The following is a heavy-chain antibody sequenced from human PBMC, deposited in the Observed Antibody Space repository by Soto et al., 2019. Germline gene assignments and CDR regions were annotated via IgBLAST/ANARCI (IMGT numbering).Heavy chain of an antibody. D-gene: IGHD2-15*01. CDR3: ARRKLHCGGGSCYGPNDLDY. Sequence: GESLKISCQVSGYTFNNYWVAWVRQRPGKGLEWMGIVFPGDSETRYSPSFQGQVTLSADQSTSTAFLQWNSLRASDTAVYYCARRKLHCGGGSCYGPNDLDYGGQGTKVTVS. J-gene: IGHJ4*02. CDR1: GYTFNNYW. V-gene: IGHV5-51*01. CDR2: VFPGDSET.